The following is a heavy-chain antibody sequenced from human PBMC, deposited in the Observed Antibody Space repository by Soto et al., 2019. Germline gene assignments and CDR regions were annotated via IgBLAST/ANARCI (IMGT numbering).Heavy chain of an antibody. J-gene: IGHJ5*02. CDR3: ARERPDGARLDP. V-gene: IGHV4-30-4*01. CDR2: IYHSGNT. CDR1: GGSISSGDYY. Sequence: QVQLQESGPGLVKPSQTLSLTCTVSGGSISSGDYYWSWIRQPPGKGLEWIGYIYHSGNTYYNPSLKSRVTISVDTSKNQFSLKLSSVTAVDTAVYYCARERPDGARLDPWGQGTLVTVSS. D-gene: IGHD6-6*01.